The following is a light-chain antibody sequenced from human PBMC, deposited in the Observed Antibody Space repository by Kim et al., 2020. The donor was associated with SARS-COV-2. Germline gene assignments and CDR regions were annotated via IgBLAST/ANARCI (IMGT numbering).Light chain of an antibody. CDR1: QSITTN. CDR2: AAS. J-gene: IGKJ4*01. CDR3: QQSNSTPLT. Sequence: ASVGDRATITCRASQSITTNLNWNQQKSGKAPKLLIYAASSWQGGGPSRFSGSGSGTDFTLTISSLQPEDSATYYCQQSNSTPLTFGGGTKVDIK. V-gene: IGKV1-39*01.